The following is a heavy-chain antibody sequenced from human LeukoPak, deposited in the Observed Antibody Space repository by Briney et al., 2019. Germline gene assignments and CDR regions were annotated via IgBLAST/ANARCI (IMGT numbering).Heavy chain of an antibody. V-gene: IGHV3-23*01. D-gene: IGHD3-10*01. J-gene: IGHJ4*02. CDR2: ISGSGGST. Sequence: SGGSLRLSCAASGFTFSSYAMSWVRQAPGKGLERVSAISGSGGSTYYADSVKGRFTISRDNSKNTLYLQMNSLRAEDTAVYYCARAHRYYYGSGSYPVYFDYWGKGTLVTVSS. CDR3: ARAHRYYYGSGSYPVYFDY. CDR1: GFTFSSYA.